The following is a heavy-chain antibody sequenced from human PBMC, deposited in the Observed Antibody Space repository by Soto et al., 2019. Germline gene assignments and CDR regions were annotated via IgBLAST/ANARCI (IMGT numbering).Heavy chain of an antibody. CDR1: GFTFSDYY. CDR2: ISSSGSTI. CDR3: ARGTPRDAFDI. J-gene: IGHJ3*02. V-gene: IGHV3-11*01. Sequence: GVSLRLSCAASGFTFSDYYMSGIRQAPGKGLEWVSYISSSGSTIYYADSVKGRFTISRDNAKNSLYLQMNSLRAEDTAVYYCARGTPRDAFDIWGQGTMVTVSS. D-gene: IGHD2-2*01.